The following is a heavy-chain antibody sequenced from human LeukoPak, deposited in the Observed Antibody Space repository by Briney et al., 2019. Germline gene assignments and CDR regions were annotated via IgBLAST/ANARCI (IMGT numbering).Heavy chain of an antibody. V-gene: IGHV3-49*04. CDR2: IRSKAYGGTT. CDR3: TRGRYYDSSV. Sequence: GGSLRLSCTASGFTFGDYAMSWVRRAPGKGLEWVGFIRSKAYGGTTEYAASVKGRFTISRDDSKSIAYLQMNSLKTEDTAVYYCTRGRYYDSSVWGQGTLVTVSS. CDR1: GFTFGDYA. J-gene: IGHJ4*02. D-gene: IGHD3-22*01.